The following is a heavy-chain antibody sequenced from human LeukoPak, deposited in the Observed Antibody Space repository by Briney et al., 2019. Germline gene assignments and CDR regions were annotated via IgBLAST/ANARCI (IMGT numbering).Heavy chain of an antibody. J-gene: IGHJ4*02. V-gene: IGHV4-39*01. CDR3: ASGSYSSGWYPYFEF. D-gene: IGHD6-19*01. Sequence: PSETLSLTCTVSGDSISSSTYYWGWIRQPPGKGLEWIGSIYHSGTTSCTPSLKSRVTISVDTSKNQFSLTLSSVTAADTAVYYCASGSYSSGWYPYFEFWGQGTPVTVSS. CDR1: GDSISSSTYY. CDR2: IYHSGTT.